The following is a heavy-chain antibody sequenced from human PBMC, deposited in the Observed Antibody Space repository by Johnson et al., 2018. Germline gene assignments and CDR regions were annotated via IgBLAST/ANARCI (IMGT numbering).Heavy chain of an antibody. CDR1: GFSFGDFA. Sequence: VQLVQSGGGLVQPGRSLRLSCIASGFSFGDFAMYWVRQVPGKGLEWVSSISWTSVNIGYADSVRGRFTISRDNAKNTLYLQMNSPRTEYTAKYYGTRENAGSNAYWGQGTLVTVSS. J-gene: IGHJ4*02. CDR3: TRENAGSNAY. V-gene: IGHV3-9*01. D-gene: IGHD1-1*01. CDR2: ISWTSVNI.